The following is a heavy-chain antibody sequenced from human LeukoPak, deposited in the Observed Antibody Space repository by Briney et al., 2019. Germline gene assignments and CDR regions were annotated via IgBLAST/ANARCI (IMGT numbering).Heavy chain of an antibody. CDR1: GYTLTSYC. Sequence: DSVKFSCNASGYTLTSYCISWVRQAPGQGLEWMGWISAQNGNTNYAQKLQGTVTMTTDTSTSTAYMELRSLRSDDTVVYYCARVLTQYYYDSSGSPWLDYWGQGTLVTVSS. J-gene: IGHJ4*02. CDR2: ISAQNGNT. D-gene: IGHD3-22*01. V-gene: IGHV1-18*01. CDR3: ARVLTQYYYDSSGSPWLDY.